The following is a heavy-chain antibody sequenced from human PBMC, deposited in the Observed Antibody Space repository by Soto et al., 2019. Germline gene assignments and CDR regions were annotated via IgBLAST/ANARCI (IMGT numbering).Heavy chain of an antibody. CDR1: GFTFSSYG. Sequence: SLRLSCASSGFTFSSYGMHWVRQAPGKGLEWVAVISYDGSNKYYADSVKGRFTISRDNSKNTLYLQMNSLRAEDTAVYYCAKDFRGITYYFDYWGQGTLVTAPQ. J-gene: IGHJ4*02. CDR2: ISYDGSNK. CDR3: AKDFRGITYYFDY. D-gene: IGHD1-20*01. V-gene: IGHV3-30*18.